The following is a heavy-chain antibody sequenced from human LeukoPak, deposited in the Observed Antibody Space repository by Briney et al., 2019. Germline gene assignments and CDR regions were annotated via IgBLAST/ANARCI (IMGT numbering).Heavy chain of an antibody. J-gene: IGHJ4*02. CDR3: ARRRGGGLGY. CDR1: GGSFSGYY. V-gene: IGHV4-34*01. CDR2: INHSGST. Sequence: SETLSLTCAVYGGSFSGYYWSWIRQPPGKGLEWIGEINHSGSTNYNPSLKSRVTISVDTSKNQFSLKLSPVTAADTAVYYCARRRGGGLGYWGQGTLVTVSS. D-gene: IGHD2-15*01.